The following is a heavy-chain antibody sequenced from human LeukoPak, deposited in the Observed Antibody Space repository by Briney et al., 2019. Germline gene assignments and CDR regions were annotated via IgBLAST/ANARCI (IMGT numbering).Heavy chain of an antibody. V-gene: IGHV3-23*01. CDR1: GFTFSSYA. CDR2: LSGGGTKT. D-gene: IGHD6-19*01. J-gene: IGHJ6*03. Sequence: GGSLRLSCAASGFTFSSYAMSWVRQAPGKGLEWVSGLSGGGTKTYYADSVKGRFTVSRDNSKNTLYLQMNSLRAEDTAVYYCAKYGSGWALYYYYYMDVWGKGTTVTVSS. CDR3: AKYGSGWALYYYYYMDV.